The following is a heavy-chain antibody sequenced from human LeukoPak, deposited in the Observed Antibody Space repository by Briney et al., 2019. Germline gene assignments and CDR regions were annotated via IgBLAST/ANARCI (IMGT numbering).Heavy chain of an antibody. V-gene: IGHV4-34*01. CDR3: ARSVSGGLECDS. D-gene: IGHD3-16*01. CDR1: GGSFSGHY. Sequence: PSETLSLTCAVYGGSFSGHYWTWIRQPPGKGLEWIGEINHNGINNYNPSLKRRVTISVDTSKNQFSLELRSVSAADTAVYYCARSVSGGLECDSWAQGSLVTVSS. J-gene: IGHJ4*02. CDR2: INHNGIN.